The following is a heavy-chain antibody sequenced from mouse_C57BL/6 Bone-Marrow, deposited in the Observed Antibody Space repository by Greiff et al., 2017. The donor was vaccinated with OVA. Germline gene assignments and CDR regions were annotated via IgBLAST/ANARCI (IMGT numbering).Heavy chain of an antibody. D-gene: IGHD3-2*02. V-gene: IGHV5-17*01. CDR3: ARQAAQATGYYYAMDY. Sequence: EVNLVESGGGLVKPGGSLKLSCAASGFTFSDYGMHWVRQAPEKGLEWVAYISSGSSTIYYADTVKGRFTISRDNAKNTLFLQMTSLRSEDTAMYYCARQAAQATGYYYAMDYWGQGTSVTVSS. CDR1: GFTFSDYG. J-gene: IGHJ4*01. CDR2: ISSGSSTI.